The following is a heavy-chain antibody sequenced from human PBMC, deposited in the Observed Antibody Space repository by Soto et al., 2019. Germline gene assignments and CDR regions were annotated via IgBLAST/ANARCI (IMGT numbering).Heavy chain of an antibody. V-gene: IGHV3-9*01. D-gene: IGHD3-16*01. Sequence: SLRLSCAASGFTFDDYAMHWVRQAPGKGLEWVSGISWNSGSIAYADSVKGRFTISRDNAKNSLYLQMNSLRAEDTALYYCAKAVGSYGNFDYWGQGTLVTVS. J-gene: IGHJ4*02. CDR1: GFTFDDYA. CDR2: ISWNSGSI. CDR3: AKAVGSYGNFDY.